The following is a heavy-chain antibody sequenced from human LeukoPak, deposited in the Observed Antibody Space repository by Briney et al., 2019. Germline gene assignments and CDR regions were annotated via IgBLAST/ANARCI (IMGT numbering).Heavy chain of an antibody. D-gene: IGHD3-22*01. V-gene: IGHV1-46*01. CDR1: GYTFTSYY. CDR3: ARENYDSSGYYYPPYDAFDI. Sequence: GASVKVSCKASGYTFTSYYIHWVRQAPGQGLEWMGIIYPGGGNTNYAQKLQGRVTMTTDTSTSTAYMELRSLRSDDTAVYYCARENYDSSGYYYPPYDAFDIWGQGTMVTVSS. CDR2: IYPGGGNT. J-gene: IGHJ3*02.